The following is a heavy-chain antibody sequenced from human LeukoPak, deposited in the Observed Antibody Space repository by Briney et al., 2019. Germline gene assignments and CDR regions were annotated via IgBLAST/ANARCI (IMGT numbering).Heavy chain of an antibody. Sequence: GGSLRLSCAASGFTFSSYAMSWVRQAPGKGLEWVSAISGGGGGTFYADSVKGRFTISRDNSKNTLYLQMNSLSAEDTAVYYCAKDLGGKPYYYYGMDVWGQGTTVTVSS. J-gene: IGHJ6*02. CDR2: ISGGGGGT. CDR1: GFTFSSYA. CDR3: AKDLGGKPYYYYGMDV. V-gene: IGHV3-23*01.